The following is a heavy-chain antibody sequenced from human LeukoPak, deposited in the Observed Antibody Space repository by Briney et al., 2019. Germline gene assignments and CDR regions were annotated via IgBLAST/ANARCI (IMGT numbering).Heavy chain of an antibody. J-gene: IGHJ6*02. CDR3: ARDFKVRGEVQLYGMDV. CDR1: GYTFTSFV. Sequence: ASVTVSCKASGYTFTSFVINWVRPAPGQGLEWMGRISAYNGNTSYTQNLQGRVTMTTDTSTSTAYMELRSLRSDDTAVYYCARDFKVRGEVQLYGMDVWGQGTTVTVSS. CDR2: ISAYNGNT. V-gene: IGHV1-18*01. D-gene: IGHD4-17*01.